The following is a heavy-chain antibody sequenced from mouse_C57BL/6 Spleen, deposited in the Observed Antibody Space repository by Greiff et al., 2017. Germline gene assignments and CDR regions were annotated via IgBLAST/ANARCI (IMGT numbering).Heavy chain of an antibody. D-gene: IGHD3-2*02. CDR1: GYTFTSYW. J-gene: IGHJ2*01. CDR3: ARLDSSGLLDY. Sequence: VQLQQPGAELVMPGASVKLSCKASGYTFTSYWMHWVKQRPGQGLEWIGEIDPSDSYTNSTQKFKGKSTLTVDKSSSTAYMQLSSLTSEDSAVYYWARLDSSGLLDYWGQGTTLTVSS. V-gene: IGHV1-69*01. CDR2: IDPSDSYT.